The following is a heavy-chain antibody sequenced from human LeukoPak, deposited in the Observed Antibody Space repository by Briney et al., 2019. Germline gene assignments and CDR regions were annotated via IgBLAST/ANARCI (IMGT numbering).Heavy chain of an antibody. CDR3: AGHHQAYSRTY. V-gene: IGHV3-48*03. CDR1: GFTFSSYV. J-gene: IGHJ4*02. D-gene: IGHD1-26*01. Sequence: QTGGSLRLSCAASGFTFSSYVMNWVRQAPGKGLEWVSYISSSGSTIYYADSVKGRFTISRDNAKDTLYLQMNSLRAEDTAVYYCAGHHQAYSRTYWGQGTLVTVSS. CDR2: ISSSGSTI.